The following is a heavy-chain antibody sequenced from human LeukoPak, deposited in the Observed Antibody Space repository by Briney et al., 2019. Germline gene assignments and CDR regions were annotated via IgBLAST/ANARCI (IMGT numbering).Heavy chain of an antibody. CDR3: IRALSGSEDY. CDR2: IDPDESTI. Sequence: GGSLRLSCAASGFTFSSYAMTWVRQAPGKGLVWVSRIDPDESTIDYADSVKGRFTISRDNVKSTVYLQMNSLSAEDTAVYYCIRALSGSEDYWGQGTLVTVSS. J-gene: IGHJ4*02. V-gene: IGHV3-74*01. D-gene: IGHD2-15*01. CDR1: GFTFSSYA.